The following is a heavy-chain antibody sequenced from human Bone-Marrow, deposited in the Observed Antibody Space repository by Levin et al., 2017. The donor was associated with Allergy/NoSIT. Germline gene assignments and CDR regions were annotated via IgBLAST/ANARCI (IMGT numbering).Heavy chain of an antibody. CDR3: ARAHYDFWRHEYYGLDV. CDR1: GGSFSGYF. D-gene: IGHD3-3*01. V-gene: IGHV4-34*01. J-gene: IGHJ6*02. CDR2: TNDGGST. Sequence: SETLSLTCVVHGGSFSGYFWTWVRQPPGKGLEWVGETNDGGSTNYSPSLKSRVTMSVDTSKTQFSLNLTSVTAADTAVYYCARAHYDFWRHEYYGLDVWGQGTTVTVSS.